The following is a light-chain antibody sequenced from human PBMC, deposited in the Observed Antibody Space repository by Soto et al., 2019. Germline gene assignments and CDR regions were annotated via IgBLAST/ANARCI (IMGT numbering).Light chain of an antibody. CDR1: SSNIGSNT. J-gene: IGLJ2*01. V-gene: IGLV1-44*01. CDR3: AAWDDSLNGVV. Sequence: QLVLTQPPSASGTPGQRVTISFSGSSSNIGSNTVNWYQQLPGTAPKLLIYSNNQRPSGVPDRFSGSKSGTSASLAISGLQSEDEAHYYCAAWDDSLNGVVFGGGTKLTVL. CDR2: SNN.